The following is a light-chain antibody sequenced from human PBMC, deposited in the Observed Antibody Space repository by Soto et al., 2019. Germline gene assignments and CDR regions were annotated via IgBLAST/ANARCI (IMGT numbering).Light chain of an antibody. J-gene: IGLJ3*02. Sequence: QSALTQPPSASGSPGQSVTISCTGTSSDVGGYNYVSWYQQHPGKAPKRMIYEVSKRPSGVPDRFSGSKSGNTASLTVSGLQAEDEADYYCNSYAGTNNPVVFGGGTQLTVL. V-gene: IGLV2-8*01. CDR1: SSDVGGYNY. CDR2: EVS. CDR3: NSYAGTNNPVV.